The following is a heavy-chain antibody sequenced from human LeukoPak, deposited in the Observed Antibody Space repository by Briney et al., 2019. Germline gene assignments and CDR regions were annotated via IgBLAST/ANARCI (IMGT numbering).Heavy chain of an antibody. V-gene: IGHV3-30*02. CDR1: GFTFSSYG. Sequence: GGSLRLSCAASGFTFSSYGMHWVRQAPGKGLEWVAFIRYDGSNKYYADSVKGRFTISRDNSKNTLYLQMNSLRAEDTAVYYCAKGPICSSTSCRGYYMDVWGKGTTVTVPS. CDR3: AKGPICSSTSCRGYYMDV. CDR2: IRYDGSNK. D-gene: IGHD2-2*01. J-gene: IGHJ6*03.